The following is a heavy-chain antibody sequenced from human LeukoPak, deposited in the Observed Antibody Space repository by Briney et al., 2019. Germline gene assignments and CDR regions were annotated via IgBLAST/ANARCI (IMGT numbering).Heavy chain of an antibody. CDR2: IHNSGTI. CDR3: ARRYYYNLGSFPFDF. CDR1: GGPFSGYF. Sequence: SETLSLTCAVSGGPFSGYFWSWIRQSSGKGLEWIGEIHNSGTINYNPSLNSRVTISEDTSKNQFYLNLSSVTAADTAVYYCARRYYYNLGSFPFDFWGQGTLVTVSS. V-gene: IGHV4-34*01. J-gene: IGHJ4*02. D-gene: IGHD3-10*01.